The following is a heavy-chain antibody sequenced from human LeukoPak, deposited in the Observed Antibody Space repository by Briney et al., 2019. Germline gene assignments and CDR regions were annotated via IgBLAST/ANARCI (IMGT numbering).Heavy chain of an antibody. CDR3: AKDLRLVRGVTTPNWFDP. CDR1: GFTFSNYA. V-gene: IGHV3-23*01. J-gene: IGHJ5*02. D-gene: IGHD3-10*01. CDR2: ISGSDGST. Sequence: GGSLRLSCTASGFTFSNYAMSWVRQAPGKGLEWVPTISGSDGSTYYADSVKGRFTISRDNSKNTPYLQMNSLRVEDTAIYYCAKDLRLVRGVTTPNWFDPWGQGTLVTVSS.